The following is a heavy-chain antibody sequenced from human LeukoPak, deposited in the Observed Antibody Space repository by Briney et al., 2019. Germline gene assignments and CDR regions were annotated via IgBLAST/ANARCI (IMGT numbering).Heavy chain of an antibody. Sequence: GGSLRLSCAASGFTFSTYGMNWVRQAPGKGLEWVSTIRKDGSEKYYGDSVKGRFTISRDNAKNSLYLQMNSLRAEDTAVYYCARDFHDFWRGSPALNYYFDYWGQGTLVTVSS. CDR3: ARDFHDFWRGSPALNYYFDY. D-gene: IGHD3-3*01. V-gene: IGHV3-7*01. CDR2: IRKDGSEK. CDR1: GFTFSTYG. J-gene: IGHJ4*02.